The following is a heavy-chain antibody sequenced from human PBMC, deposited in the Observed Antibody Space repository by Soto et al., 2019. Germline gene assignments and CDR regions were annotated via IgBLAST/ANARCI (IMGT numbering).Heavy chain of an antibody. CDR1: GYTFTSYY. V-gene: IGHV1-46*01. CDR2: INPSGGST. CDR3: ARESVAGTSVYYYYYGMDV. Sequence: ASLKVSCKASGYTFTSYYMHWVRQAPGQGLEWMGIINPSGGSTSYAQKFQGRVTMTRDTSTSTVYMELSSLRSEDTAVYYCARESVAGTSVYYYYYGMDVWGQGTTVTVSS. D-gene: IGHD6-19*01. J-gene: IGHJ6*02.